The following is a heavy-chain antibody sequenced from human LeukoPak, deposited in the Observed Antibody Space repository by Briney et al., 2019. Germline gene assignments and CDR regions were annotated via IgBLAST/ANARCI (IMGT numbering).Heavy chain of an antibody. D-gene: IGHD6-6*01. Sequence: SETLSLTCAVYGGSFSGYYCSWIRQPPRKGLVWIGEIIHSGSTNYNPSLKSRVTISVDTSKNQFSLKLSSVTAADTAVYYCARGATVYGSSSGVGSWFDPWGQGTLVTVSS. V-gene: IGHV4-34*01. CDR1: GGSFSGYY. J-gene: IGHJ5*02. CDR3: ARGATVYGSSSGVGSWFDP. CDR2: IIHSGST.